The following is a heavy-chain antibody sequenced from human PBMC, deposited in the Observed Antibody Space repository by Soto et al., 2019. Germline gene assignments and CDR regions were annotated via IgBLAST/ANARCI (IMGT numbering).Heavy chain of an antibody. CDR1: GFTFSSHW. J-gene: IGHJ4*02. CDR2: INSDGSII. D-gene: IGHD3-3*01. CDR3: ARAHYDFWNGAESDY. V-gene: IGHV3-74*03. Sequence: EVQLVESGGGLVQPGGSLRLSCAASGFTFSSHWMHWVRQAPGKGLVWVSRINSDGSIITYADSVKGRFTISRDNAKNTLYLQMNSLRAEDTAVYYCARAHYDFWNGAESDYWGQGTLFTVSS.